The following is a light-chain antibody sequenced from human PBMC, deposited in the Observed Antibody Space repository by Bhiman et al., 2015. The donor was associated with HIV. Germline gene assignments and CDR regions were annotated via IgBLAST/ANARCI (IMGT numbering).Light chain of an antibody. CDR3: SSYTISNTYV. V-gene: IGLV2-14*03. Sequence: QSALTQPASVSGSPGQSITISCTGTSSDVGGYKHVSWYQQHPGKAPKLMIYDVSYRPSGVSNRFSGSKSGNTASLIISGLQAEDEADYYCSSYTISNTYVFGTGTKVTV. CDR2: DVS. CDR1: SSDVGGYKH. J-gene: IGLJ1*01.